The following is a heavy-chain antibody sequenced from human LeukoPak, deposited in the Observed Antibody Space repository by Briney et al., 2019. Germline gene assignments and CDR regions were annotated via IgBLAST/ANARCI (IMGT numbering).Heavy chain of an antibody. V-gene: IGHV3-48*03. J-gene: IGHJ6*03. Sequence: GGSLRLSCAASGFTFSTYEINWVRQAPGKGLEWLSHISTSGSSIHYADSVKGRFTISRDNAKNSLYLQMNSLRVEDTAVYYCARDATTELGTVYMDVWGKGTTVTVS. CDR2: ISTSGSSI. CDR3: ARDATTELGTVYMDV. D-gene: IGHD4-17*01. CDR1: GFTFSTYE.